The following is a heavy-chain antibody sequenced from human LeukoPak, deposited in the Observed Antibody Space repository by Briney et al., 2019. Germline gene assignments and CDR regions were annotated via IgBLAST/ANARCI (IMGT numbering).Heavy chain of an antibody. D-gene: IGHD3-10*01. CDR3: AKHYMGSSYNHGLDC. J-gene: IGHJ4*02. CDR2: IYTSGST. CDR1: GGSFSGYY. Sequence: SETLSLTCAVYGGSFSGYYWSWIRQPAGKGLEWIGRIYTSGSTNYNPSLKSRVTISVDTSKNQFSLKLSSVTAADTAVYYCAKHYMGSSYNHGLDCWGQGTLVTVSS. V-gene: IGHV4-59*10.